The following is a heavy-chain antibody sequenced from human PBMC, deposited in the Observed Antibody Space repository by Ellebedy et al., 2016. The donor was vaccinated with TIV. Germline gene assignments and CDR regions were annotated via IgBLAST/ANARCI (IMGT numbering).Heavy chain of an antibody. CDR3: ARDPVGVGPAFDI. Sequence: GESLKISCAASGFIVRSNYMSWVRQAPGKGLEWVSVIYIDDSTYYADSVKGRFTISRDNFKNTVYLQMNSLRAEDTAVYYCARDPVGVGPAFDIWGQGTMVTVSS. J-gene: IGHJ3*02. CDR1: GFIVRSNY. CDR2: IYIDDST. V-gene: IGHV3-66*01. D-gene: IGHD4-23*01.